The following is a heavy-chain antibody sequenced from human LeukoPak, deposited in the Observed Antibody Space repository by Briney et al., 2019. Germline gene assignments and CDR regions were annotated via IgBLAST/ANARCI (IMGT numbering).Heavy chain of an antibody. CDR2: IKSDGSST. Sequence: GGSLRLSCAASGFTFSSYWMHWVRHTPGKGLVWVSRIKSDGSSTSYADSVEGRFTISRDNAKNTLYLQMNSLRAEDTAVYYCARDGYSFGHDFDYWGQGTLVTVSS. CDR3: ARDGYSFGHDFDY. D-gene: IGHD5-18*01. CDR1: GFTFSSYW. V-gene: IGHV3-74*01. J-gene: IGHJ4*02.